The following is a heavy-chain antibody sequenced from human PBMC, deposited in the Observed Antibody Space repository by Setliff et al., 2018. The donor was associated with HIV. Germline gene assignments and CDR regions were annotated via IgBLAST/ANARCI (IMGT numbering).Heavy chain of an antibody. V-gene: IGHV4-39*01. CDR2: IYYTSNT. Sequence: SETLSLTCTVSDGSITTDNYFWGWIRQPPGTGLEWIGSIYYTSNTFSNSSLKSRVSMSVETSKNQFSLKLSSVPAADTAGYYCARGLTWGQGTPVTVSS. J-gene: IGHJ5*02. CDR1: DGSITTDNYF. CDR3: ARGLT.